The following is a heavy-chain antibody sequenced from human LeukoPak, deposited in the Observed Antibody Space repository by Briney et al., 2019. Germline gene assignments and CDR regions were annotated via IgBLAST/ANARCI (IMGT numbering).Heavy chain of an antibody. V-gene: IGHV4-39*01. CDR1: GGSISSSDYY. D-gene: IGHD3-22*01. J-gene: IGHJ4*02. CDR2: VYYSGST. CDR3: ARQFRDSCGYYYFDY. Sequence: SETLSLTCTVYGGSISSSDYYWGWIRRPPGKGLEWIGSVYYSGSTHYNPSLKSRVTISVDMSKNQFPLKLSSVTAADTALYFCARQFRDSCGYYYFDYWGQGTLITVSS.